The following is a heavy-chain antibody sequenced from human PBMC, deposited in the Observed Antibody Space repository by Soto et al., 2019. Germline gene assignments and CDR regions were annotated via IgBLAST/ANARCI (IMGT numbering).Heavy chain of an antibody. J-gene: IGHJ4*02. CDR3: TPLALKYNSDWYEFSD. CDR1: GFTFSNVW. V-gene: IGHV3-15*07. D-gene: IGHD6-19*01. CDR2: IKSKLDGETI. Sequence: EGQLVESGGGLVKPGGSLRLSCAASGFTFSNVWMNWVRQAPGKGLEWVGRIKSKLDGETIDYAAPVKGRFTISRDDSKNMLYLQMNILKTEDTGVYYCTPLALKYNSDWYEFSDWGQGTRVTVSS.